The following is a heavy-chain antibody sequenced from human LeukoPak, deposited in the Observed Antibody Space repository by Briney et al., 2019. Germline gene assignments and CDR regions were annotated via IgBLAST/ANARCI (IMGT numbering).Heavy chain of an antibody. Sequence: QPGRSLRLSCAASGFTFSGSAMHWVRQASGKGLEWVGRIRSKANSYATAYAASVKGRFTISRDDSKNTAYLQMNSLKTEDTAVYYCTITYYYDSSGYYRHYWGQGTLVTVSS. V-gene: IGHV3-73*01. CDR1: GFTFSGSA. D-gene: IGHD3-22*01. CDR2: IRSKANSYAT. CDR3: TITYYYDSSGYYRHY. J-gene: IGHJ4*02.